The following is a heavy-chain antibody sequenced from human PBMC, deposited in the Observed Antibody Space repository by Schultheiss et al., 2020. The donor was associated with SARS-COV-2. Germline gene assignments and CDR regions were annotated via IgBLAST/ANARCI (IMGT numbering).Heavy chain of an antibody. CDR1: GGSISSYY. J-gene: IGHJ5*02. Sequence: SETLSLTCTVSGGSISSYYWGWIRQPPGKGLEWIGSIYYSGSTNYNPSLKIRVTISVDTSKNQFSLKLSSVTAADTAVYYCARGGYSSGWRTGWFDPWGQGTLVTVSS. D-gene: IGHD6-19*01. CDR3: ARGGYSSGWRTGWFDP. V-gene: IGHV4-59*01. CDR2: IYYSGST.